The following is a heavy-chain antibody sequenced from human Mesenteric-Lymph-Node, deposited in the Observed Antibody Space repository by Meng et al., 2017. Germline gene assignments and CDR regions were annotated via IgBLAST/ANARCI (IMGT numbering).Heavy chain of an antibody. CDR2: IFSSGHT. J-gene: IGHJ6*02. Sequence: GESLKISCAASGISVSSNYMIWVRQAPGKGLEWVSVIFSSGHTYYADSVKGRFTISRDNSKNTLYLQMNSLRAEDTAVYYCARDPLDYGDDYYYGMDVWGQGTTVTVSS. CDR1: GISVSSNY. V-gene: IGHV3-66*03. CDR3: ARDPLDYGDDYYYGMDV. D-gene: IGHD4-17*01.